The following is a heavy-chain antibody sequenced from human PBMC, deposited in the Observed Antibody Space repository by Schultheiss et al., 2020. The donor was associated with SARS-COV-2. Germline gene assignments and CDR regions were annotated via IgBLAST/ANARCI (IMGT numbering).Heavy chain of an antibody. CDR1: GFTFSSYD. J-gene: IGHJ6*02. CDR2: ILYDGSNK. D-gene: IGHD2-15*01. CDR3: AKGQVPHCSGGSCYSGYYYYYGMDV. V-gene: IGHV3-30*18. Sequence: GESLKISCAASGFTFSSYDMYWVRQAPGKGLEWVAVILYDGSNKYYADSVKGRFTISRDNAKNSLYLQMNSLRAEDTALYYCAKGQVPHCSGGSCYSGYYYYYGMDVWGQGTTVTVSS.